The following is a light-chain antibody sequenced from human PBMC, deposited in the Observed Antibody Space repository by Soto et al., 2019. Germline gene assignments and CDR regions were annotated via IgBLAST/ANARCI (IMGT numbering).Light chain of an antibody. V-gene: IGLV1-40*01. Sequence: QSVLTQPPSVSGAPGQRVTISCTGSNSNIGAGYDVPWYRQLPGTAPKLLIFGDDNRPSRVPDRFSGSKSGASASLAITGLKPEDEADYYCQSYDNSLSGYVVFGGGTKLTVL. J-gene: IGLJ2*01. CDR2: GDD. CDR1: NSNIGAGYD. CDR3: QSYDNSLSGYVV.